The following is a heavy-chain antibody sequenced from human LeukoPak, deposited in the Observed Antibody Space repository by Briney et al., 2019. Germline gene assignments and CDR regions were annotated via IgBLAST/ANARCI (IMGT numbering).Heavy chain of an antibody. CDR2: IYYPEST. CDR1: GGSIGSSGFY. J-gene: IGHJ6*02. V-gene: IGHV4-39*01. CDR3: VRHVSSGWDYYNGLDV. Sequence: SETLSLTCKVSGGSIGSSGFYWGWIRQPPGKGLEWIGSIYYPESTHYNPSLESRVTISVDTSKYQVSLTLSSVTATGTAVYYCVRHVSSGWDYYNGLDVWGQGTTVTVSS. D-gene: IGHD6-19*01.